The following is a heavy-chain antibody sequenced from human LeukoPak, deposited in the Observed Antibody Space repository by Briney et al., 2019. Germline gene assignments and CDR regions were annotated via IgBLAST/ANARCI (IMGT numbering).Heavy chain of an antibody. D-gene: IGHD2-15*01. Sequence: APVKVSCKASGGTFSSYAISWVRQAPGQGLEWMGWINPNSGGTNYAQKFQGRVTMTRDTSISTAYMELSRLRSDDRAVYYCARVRVVVVAAILGAFDIWGQGTMVTVSS. CDR3: ARVRVVVVAAILGAFDI. CDR2: INPNSGGT. J-gene: IGHJ3*02. CDR1: GGTFSSYA. V-gene: IGHV1-2*02.